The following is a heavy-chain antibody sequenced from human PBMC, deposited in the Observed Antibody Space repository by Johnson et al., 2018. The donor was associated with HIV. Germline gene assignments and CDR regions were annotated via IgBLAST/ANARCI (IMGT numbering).Heavy chain of an antibody. CDR2: IGPAGDT. D-gene: IGHD4-23*01. CDR3: ARGDWLTVITSPDAFDI. J-gene: IGHJ3*02. Sequence: VQLVESGGGLEQHWGSLRLSCAASGFTFSNYDMHWVRQTTGKGLEWVSAIGPAGDTYYPGSVKGRFTISRDNSKNTLYLQMNSLRTEDTAVYYCARGDWLTVITSPDAFDIWGQGTMVTVSS. CDR1: GFTFSNYD. V-gene: IGHV3-13*01.